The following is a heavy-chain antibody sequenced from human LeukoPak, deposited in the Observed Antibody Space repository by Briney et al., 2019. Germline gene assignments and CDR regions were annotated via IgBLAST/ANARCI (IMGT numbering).Heavy chain of an antibody. CDR1: GLTFSDAW. Sequence: GGSLRLSCVGSGLTFSDAWMSWVRQAPGKGLEWVGRIKSKSDGGTIDYAAPVKGRFTISRDDSRNTLYLQMNSLKTEDTAVYYCTTRRQDGWWGQGTLVTVS. V-gene: IGHV3-15*01. CDR2: IKSKSDGGTI. D-gene: IGHD2-15*01. CDR3: TTRRQDGW. J-gene: IGHJ4*02.